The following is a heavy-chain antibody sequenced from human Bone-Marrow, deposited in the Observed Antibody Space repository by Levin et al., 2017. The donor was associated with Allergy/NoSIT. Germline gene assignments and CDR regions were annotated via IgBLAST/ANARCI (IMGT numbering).Heavy chain of an antibody. CDR1: GFTFSNYS. Sequence: GESLKISCAASGFTFSNYSMNWVRQAPGKGLEWVSSISSTSNFIYYADSVKGRFTISRDNAKNSLYLQMNSLSAEDTAVYYCARNGLPYYYDSSGYLGLYSFSDYWGQGTLVTVSS. CDR2: ISSTSNFI. V-gene: IGHV3-21*01. D-gene: IGHD3-22*01. J-gene: IGHJ4*02. CDR3: ARNGLPYYYDSSGYLGLYSFSDY.